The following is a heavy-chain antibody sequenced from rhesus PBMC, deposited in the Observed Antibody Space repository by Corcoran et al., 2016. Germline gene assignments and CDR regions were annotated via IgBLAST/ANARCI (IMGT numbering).Heavy chain of an antibody. V-gene: IGHV3-136*01. Sequence: EVQLVESGGGLVQPGGSLRLSCAASGFTFSSYDMSWVRQAPGKGLEGVSYMSYTSKTIYYADTVKGRFTISRDNAKNSLSLQMSSLRAEDTAVYYCTRELSDYWGQGVLVTVSS. D-gene: IGHD1-1*01. CDR2: MSYTSKTI. CDR1: GFTFSSYD. CDR3: TRELSDY. J-gene: IGHJ4*01.